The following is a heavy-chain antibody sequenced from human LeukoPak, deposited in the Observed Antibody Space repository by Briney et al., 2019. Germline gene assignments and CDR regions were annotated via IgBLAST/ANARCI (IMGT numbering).Heavy chain of an antibody. Sequence: GASVKVSCKASGYTFTGYYMHWVRQAPGQGLEWMGWINPNSGGTNYAQKFQGWVTMTRDTSISTAYMELSRLRSDDTAVYYCARDGLYCSSTSCPLYGMDVWGQGTTVTVSS. D-gene: IGHD2-2*01. CDR3: ARDGLYCSSTSCPLYGMDV. CDR1: GYTFTGYY. J-gene: IGHJ6*02. CDR2: INPNSGGT. V-gene: IGHV1-2*04.